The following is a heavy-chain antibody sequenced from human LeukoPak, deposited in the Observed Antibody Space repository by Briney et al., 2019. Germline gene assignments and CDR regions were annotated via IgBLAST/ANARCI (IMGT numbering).Heavy chain of an antibody. CDR2: ITSSSTV. D-gene: IGHD2-15*01. CDR1: GVTFSNYS. J-gene: IGHJ4*02. V-gene: IGHV3-48*04. CDR3: ARDYCSGPKCYFIDY. Sequence: GGSLRLSCAASGVTFSNYSMNWVRQAPGKGLEWVSYITSSSTVYYAGSVKGRFTISRDNAKNSLFLQMNSLRAEDTAVYYCARDYCSGPKCYFIDYWGQGALVTVSS.